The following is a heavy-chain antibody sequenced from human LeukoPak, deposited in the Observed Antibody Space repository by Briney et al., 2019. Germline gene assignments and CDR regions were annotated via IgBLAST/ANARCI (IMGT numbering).Heavy chain of an antibody. D-gene: IGHD1-26*01. CDR2: IYYSGST. CDR1: GDSISSDH. J-gene: IGHJ3*02. Sequence: PSETLSLTCTVSGDSISSDHWSWLRQPPGKGLEWIGYIYYSGSTNYNPSLKSRVTISVDTSKNQFSLKLRSVTAADTAVYYCARVEWGGAYDIWGQGTMVTVSS. CDR3: ARVEWGGAYDI. V-gene: IGHV4-59*01.